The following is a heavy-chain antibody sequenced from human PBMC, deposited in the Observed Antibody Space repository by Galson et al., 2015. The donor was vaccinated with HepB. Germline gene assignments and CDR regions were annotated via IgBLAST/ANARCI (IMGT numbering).Heavy chain of an antibody. CDR3: ARELEWETVVRGVIVNYQYGMDV. D-gene: IGHD3-10*01. CDR2: IYHTGST. V-gene: IGHV4-4*02. Sequence: VRQPPGKGLEWIGEIYHTGSTNYNPSLKSRVTISVDKSKNQFSLKMSSVTAADTAVYYCARELEWETVVRGVIVNYQYGMDVWGQGTTVTVSS. J-gene: IGHJ6*02.